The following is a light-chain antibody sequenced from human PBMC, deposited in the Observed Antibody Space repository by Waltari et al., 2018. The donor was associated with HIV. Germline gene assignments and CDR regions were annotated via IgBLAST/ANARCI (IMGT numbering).Light chain of an antibody. J-gene: IGKJ2*01. CDR1: QDVGYW. Sequence: DIQMTQSPSTLSASVGDRVTITCRASQDVGYWLAWYQQKSGKAPKLLMYKTSILEYGVPSRFSGRGSGTGFTLTIDGLQPEDFATYYCQQYNSDFYTFGQGTKLEI. CDR3: QQYNSDFYT. V-gene: IGKV1-5*03. CDR2: KTS.